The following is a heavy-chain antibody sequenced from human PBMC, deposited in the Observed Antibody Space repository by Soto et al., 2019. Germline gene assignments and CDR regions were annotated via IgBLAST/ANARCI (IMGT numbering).Heavy chain of an antibody. CDR1: GGTFSSYA. V-gene: IGHV1-69*06. D-gene: IGHD5-18*01. CDR3: ARGSSGYQVYYGMDV. CDR2: IIPIFGTA. Sequence: ASVKVSCKASGGTFSSYAISWVRQAPGQGLEWMGGIIPIFGTANYAQKFQGRVTITADKSTSTAYMELSSLRSEDTAVYYCARGSSGYQVYYGMDVWGQGTTVTVSS. J-gene: IGHJ6*02.